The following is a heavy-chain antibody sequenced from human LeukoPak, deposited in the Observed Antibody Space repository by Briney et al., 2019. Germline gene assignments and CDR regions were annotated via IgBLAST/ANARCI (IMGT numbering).Heavy chain of an antibody. D-gene: IGHD4-17*01. Sequence: SQTLSLTCTVSGGSISSGGYYWSWIRQPPGKGLEWIGYIYYSGSTYYNPSLKSRVTISADTSKNQFSLKLSSVTAADTAVYYCARGDVTTGWYLDLWGRGTLVTVSS. J-gene: IGHJ2*01. CDR1: GGSISSGGYY. V-gene: IGHV4-30-4*01. CDR3: ARGDVTTGWYLDL. CDR2: IYYSGST.